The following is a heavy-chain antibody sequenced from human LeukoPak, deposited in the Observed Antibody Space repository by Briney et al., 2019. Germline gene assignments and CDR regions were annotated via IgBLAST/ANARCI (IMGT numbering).Heavy chain of an antibody. CDR3: ARDRGGYEFFDS. CDR2: ISTRSGTI. CDR1: GFTFSNYS. V-gene: IGHV3-48*02. Sequence: PGGSLRLPCAASGFTFSNYSMNWVRQAPGKGLEWVSYISTRSGTIYYTDSVKGRFTISRDNAKNSLYLQMNSLRDEDTAVYYCARDRGGYEFFDSWGQGTLVTVSS. D-gene: IGHD5-12*01. J-gene: IGHJ4*02.